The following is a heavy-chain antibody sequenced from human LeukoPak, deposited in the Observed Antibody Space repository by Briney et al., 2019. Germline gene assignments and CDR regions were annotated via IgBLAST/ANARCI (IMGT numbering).Heavy chain of an antibody. J-gene: IGHJ4*02. CDR3: ARDSVEMATIS. V-gene: IGHV1-69*13. CDR2: IIPIFGTT. D-gene: IGHD5-24*01. Sequence: SVKVSCKASGGTLSSYAISWVRQAPGQGLKWMGGIIPIFGTTNYAQKFQGRVTITADESTSTAYMELSSLRSEDTAVYYCARDSVEMATISWGQGTLVTVSS. CDR1: GGTLSSYA.